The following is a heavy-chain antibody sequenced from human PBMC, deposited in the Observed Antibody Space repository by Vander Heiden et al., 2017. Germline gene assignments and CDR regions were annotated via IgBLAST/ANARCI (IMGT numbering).Heavy chain of an antibody. CDR2: IIPMFGTA. CDR1: RGTFNNYA. Sequence: QVQLEQSGAEVKKPGSPVKISCKASRGTFNNYAITWVRQAPGQGLEWMGGIIPMFGTANYAQKFQGRVTITADESTSTAYLELSSLRYEDTAVYYCARDQSSHGSGTYYNSYYFDYWGQGTLVTVSS. D-gene: IGHD3-10*01. CDR3: ARDQSSHGSGTYYNSYYFDY. V-gene: IGHV1-69*01. J-gene: IGHJ4*02.